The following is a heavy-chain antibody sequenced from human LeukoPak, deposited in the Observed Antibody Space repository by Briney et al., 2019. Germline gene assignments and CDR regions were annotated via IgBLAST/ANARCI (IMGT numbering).Heavy chain of an antibody. J-gene: IGHJ4*02. CDR1: GGSIDTYY. CDR3: AREIVVVPAAYDY. CDR2: VFHTGST. V-gene: IGHV4-59*12. D-gene: IGHD2-2*01. Sequence: PSETLSLTCTVSGGSIDTYYWNWIRQPPGKGLEWIGYVFHTGSTNYNPSLKSRVTISVDTSKNQFSLKLSSVTAADTAVYYCAREIVVVPAAYDYWGQGTLVTVSS.